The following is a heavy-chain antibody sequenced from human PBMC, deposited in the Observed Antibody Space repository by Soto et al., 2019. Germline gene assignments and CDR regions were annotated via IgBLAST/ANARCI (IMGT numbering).Heavy chain of an antibody. V-gene: IGHV3-53*01. J-gene: IGHJ4*02. CDR2: IYCGGST. Sequence: SLRLSFSDSGFTVSSNYMSWVLQAPLKGLEWVSVIYCGGSTYYAYSVKGRFTISRDNSKNTLYLQMNSLSAEETAVYYCQRGGSAWSPTGFDYWGQGTLVTVSS. D-gene: IGHD6-19*01. CDR1: GFTVSSNY. CDR3: QRGGSAWSPTGFDY.